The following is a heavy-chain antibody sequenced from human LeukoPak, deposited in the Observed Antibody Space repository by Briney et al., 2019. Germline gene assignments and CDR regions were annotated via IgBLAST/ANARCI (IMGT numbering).Heavy chain of an antibody. Sequence: GESLKISCKGSGYSFTSYWIGWVRQMPGKGLEWMGIIYPGDSDTRYSPSFQGQVTISADKSISTAYLQWSSLKASDTAMYYCARHHGHDYGDYVIDYWGQGTLVTVSS. CDR2: IYPGDSDT. J-gene: IGHJ4*02. D-gene: IGHD4-17*01. CDR1: GYSFTSYW. V-gene: IGHV5-51*01. CDR3: ARHHGHDYGDYVIDY.